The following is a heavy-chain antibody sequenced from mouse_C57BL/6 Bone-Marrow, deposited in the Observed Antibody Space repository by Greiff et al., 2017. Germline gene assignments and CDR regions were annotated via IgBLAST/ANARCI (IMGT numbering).Heavy chain of an antibody. Sequence: VQLQQSGPVLVKPGASVKMSCKASGYTFTDYYMNWVKQSHGKSLEWIGVINPYNGGTSYNQKFKGKATLTVDKSSSTAYMELNSLTSEDSAVYYCARSMVRKGFDYWGQGTTLTVSS. V-gene: IGHV1-19*01. J-gene: IGHJ2*01. CDR2: INPYNGGT. D-gene: IGHD2-3*01. CDR3: ARSMVRKGFDY. CDR1: GYTFTDYY.